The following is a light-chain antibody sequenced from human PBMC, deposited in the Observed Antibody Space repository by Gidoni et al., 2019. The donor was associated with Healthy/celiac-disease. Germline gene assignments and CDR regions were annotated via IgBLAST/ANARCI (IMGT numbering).Light chain of an antibody. CDR2: AAS. V-gene: IGKV1-39*01. CDR1: QSISSY. J-gene: IGKJ3*01. CDR3: QQSYSTPYTT. Sequence: DIQMNQSPSSLSASVGDRVTITCRASQSISSYLNWYQQKPGKAPKLLIYAASSLQSGVPSRFSGSGSGTDFTLTISSLQPEDFATYYCQQSYSTPYTTFGPGTKVDIK.